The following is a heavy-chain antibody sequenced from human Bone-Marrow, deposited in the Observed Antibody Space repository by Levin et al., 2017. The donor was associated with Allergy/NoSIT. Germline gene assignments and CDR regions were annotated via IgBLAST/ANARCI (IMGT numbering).Heavy chain of an antibody. CDR1: GGSISDGDFY. CDR3: VRLIPAGMDRWDYFDN. Sequence: SETLSLTCTVSGGSISDGDFYWNWIRQAPGKGLEWMGHIYYSGSTFYNPSLESRLTFSVDASKNQFSLELTSVTAADTCVYYCVRLIPAGMDRWDYFDNWGQGTLVAVSS. J-gene: IGHJ4*02. D-gene: IGHD2-2*01. CDR2: IYYSGST. V-gene: IGHV4-30-4*02.